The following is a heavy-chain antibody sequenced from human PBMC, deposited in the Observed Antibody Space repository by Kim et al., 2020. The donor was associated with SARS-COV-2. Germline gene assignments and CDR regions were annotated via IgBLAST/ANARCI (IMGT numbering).Heavy chain of an antibody. CDR3: PRGGYYPINWFDP. CDR2: IRSKTYGGTT. Sequence: GGSLRLSCTASGFTFGDYAMSWVRQAPGKGLEWVGFIRSKTYGGTTEYAASVKGRFIISRDDSKSIAYLQMNSLKTEDTAVYYCPRGGYYPINWFDPWGQGTLVTVSS. CDR1: GFTFGDYA. J-gene: IGHJ5*02. D-gene: IGHD3-22*01. V-gene: IGHV3-49*04.